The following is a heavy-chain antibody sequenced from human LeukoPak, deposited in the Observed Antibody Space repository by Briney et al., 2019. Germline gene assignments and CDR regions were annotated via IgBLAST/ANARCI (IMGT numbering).Heavy chain of an antibody. CDR3: AKGLRLGEVSTGVDY. V-gene: IGHV3-23*01. J-gene: IGHJ4*02. CDR1: GFTFSSYA. D-gene: IGHD3-16*02. CDR2: ISGSGTP. Sequence: GGSLRLPCAASGFTFSSYAMTWVRQAPGKGLEWVSGISGSGTPYYADSVKGRFTISRDNSKNTLYLQMNSLRAEDTAIYYCAKGLRLGEVSTGVDYWGQGTLVTVSS.